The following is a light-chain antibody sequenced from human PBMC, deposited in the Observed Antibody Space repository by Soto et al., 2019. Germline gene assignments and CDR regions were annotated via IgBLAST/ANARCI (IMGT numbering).Light chain of an antibody. CDR2: GAS. J-gene: IGKJ4*01. CDR1: QRVSSSY. CDR3: RQYGSSPLP. V-gene: IGKV3-20*01. Sequence: EILLTPSPGTLSLSPGERATLSFRASQRVSSSYLAGYQQKPGQAPRLLIYGASSRATGIPDRFSGSGSGTDFTLTISRLEPEDFAVYYCRQYGSSPLPFGGGTKVESK.